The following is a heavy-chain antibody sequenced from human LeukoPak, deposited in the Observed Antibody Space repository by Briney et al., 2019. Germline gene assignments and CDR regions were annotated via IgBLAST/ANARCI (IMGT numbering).Heavy chain of an antibody. CDR2: ISYDGSNK. D-gene: IGHD5-12*01. J-gene: IGHJ4*02. V-gene: IGHV3-30*18. CDR3: AKALQPVEMATMGY. Sequence: GGSLRLSCAASGFTFSSYGMHWVRQAPGKGLEWVAVISYDGSNKYYADSVKGRFTISRDNSKNTLYLQMNSLRAEDTAVYYCAKALQPVEMATMGYWGQGTLVTVSS. CDR1: GFTFSSYG.